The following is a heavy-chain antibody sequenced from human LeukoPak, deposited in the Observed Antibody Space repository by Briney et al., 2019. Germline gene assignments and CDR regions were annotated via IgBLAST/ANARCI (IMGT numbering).Heavy chain of an antibody. D-gene: IGHD3-10*01. CDR2: IVVGSGNT. V-gene: IGHV1-58*02. J-gene: IGHJ3*01. Sequence: SVKVSCKASGFTFTNSAMQWVRQARGQRLEWIGWIVVGSGNTNYPQKLQERVTITRDMSTTTAYMELSSLRSEDTAMYYCAADRDYYGSGGDAFDLWGQGTMVTVSS. CDR1: GFTFTNSA. CDR3: AADRDYYGSGGDAFDL.